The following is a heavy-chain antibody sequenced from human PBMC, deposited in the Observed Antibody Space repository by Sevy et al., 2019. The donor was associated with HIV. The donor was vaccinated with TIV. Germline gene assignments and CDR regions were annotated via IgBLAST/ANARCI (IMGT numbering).Heavy chain of an antibody. CDR1: GFTFSSYGLSSYS. CDR2: ISSSSSYI. J-gene: IGHJ6*02. D-gene: IGHD1-26*01. V-gene: IGHV3-21*01. CDR3: ARDRGVGTSSYGMDV. Sequence: GGSLRLSCAASGFTFSSYGLSSYSMNWVRQAPGKWLEWVSSISSSSSYIFYADSVKGRFTISRDNAKNSVYLQMNSLRAEDTAVYYCARDRGVGTSSYGMDVWGQGTTFTVSS.